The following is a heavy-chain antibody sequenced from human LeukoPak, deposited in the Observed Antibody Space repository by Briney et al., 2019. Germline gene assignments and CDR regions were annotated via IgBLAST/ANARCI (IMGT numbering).Heavy chain of an antibody. Sequence: PGGSLRLSCAASGFTFSNYSMTWVRQAPGKGLGWVSSISGSDTSTYYADSVKGRCTISRDKSKTTLELQLDSLRAEDTAVYYWTKARSASSSSCYNYWGQGILVTVSS. CDR1: GFTFSNYS. J-gene: IGHJ4*02. D-gene: IGHD2-2*02. CDR3: TKARSASSSSCYNY. CDR2: ISGSDTST. V-gene: IGHV3-23*01.